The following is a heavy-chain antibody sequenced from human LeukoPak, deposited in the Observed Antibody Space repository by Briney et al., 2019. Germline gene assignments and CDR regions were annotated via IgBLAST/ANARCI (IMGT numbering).Heavy chain of an antibody. J-gene: IGHJ3*02. CDR1: GFTFSSYG. CDR2: ISYDGSNK. V-gene: IGHV3-30*03. Sequence: GGSLRLSCAASGFTFSSYGMHWVRQAPGKGLEWVAVISYDGSNKYYADSVKGRFTISRDNSKNTLYLQMNSLRAEDTAVYYCARESDYYGSGAAFDIWGQGTMVTVSS. D-gene: IGHD3-10*01. CDR3: ARESDYYGSGAAFDI.